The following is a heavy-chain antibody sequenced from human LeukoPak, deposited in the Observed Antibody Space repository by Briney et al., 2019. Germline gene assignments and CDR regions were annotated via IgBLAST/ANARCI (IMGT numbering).Heavy chain of an antibody. Sequence: PGGSLRLSCAASGFTFSSYAMSWVRQGPGKGVEWVSTISGTGRNTYYADSVKGRFTISRDKSKNTLDLQLNSLRAEDTAVYYCAKGGQFDFDYNHYYMDVWGKGTTVTVSS. CDR2: ISGTGRNT. J-gene: IGHJ6*03. V-gene: IGHV3-23*01. D-gene: IGHD3-10*01. CDR1: GFTFSSYA. CDR3: AKGGQFDFDYNHYYMDV.